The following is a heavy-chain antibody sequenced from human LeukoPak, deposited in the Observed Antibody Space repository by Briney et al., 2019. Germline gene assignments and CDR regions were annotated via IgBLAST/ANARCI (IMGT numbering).Heavy chain of an antibody. D-gene: IGHD2-8*01. CDR3: ASMYFSQYLQH. J-gene: IGHJ1*01. CDR1: GFTVNSNY. V-gene: IGHV3-53*01. Sequence: GGSLSLSCAASGFTVNSNYMSWVRQAPGKGLEWVSVIYSGGSTYYADSVKGRFTISRDNSKNTLYLQTNSLRAEDTAVYYCASMYFSQYLQHWGQGTLVTVSS. CDR2: IYSGGST.